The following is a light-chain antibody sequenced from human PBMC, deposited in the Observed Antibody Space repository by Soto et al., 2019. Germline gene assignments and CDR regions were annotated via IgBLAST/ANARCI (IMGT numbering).Light chain of an antibody. J-gene: IGKJ4*01. V-gene: IGKV3-20*01. CDR3: QQYASSPLT. Sequence: EIVMTQSPATLSVSPGERATLSCRAGQSVSSSYLAWYQQKPGQAPRLLIFGASNRANGIPDRFSGSGSGTDFTLTISSLQPEDFAVYYCQQYASSPLTFGGGTKVDIK. CDR1: QSVSSSY. CDR2: GAS.